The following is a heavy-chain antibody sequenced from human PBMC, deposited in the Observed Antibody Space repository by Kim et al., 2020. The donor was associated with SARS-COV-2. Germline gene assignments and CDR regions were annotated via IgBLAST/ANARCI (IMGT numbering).Heavy chain of an antibody. V-gene: IGHV1-69*02. CDR3: ARADYGGNVNFDY. J-gene: IGHJ4*02. Sequence: YAQKFPCSVPITADKSTSTAYMGLSSLRSEDTAVYYCARADYGGNVNFDYWGQGTLVTVSS. D-gene: IGHD4-17*01.